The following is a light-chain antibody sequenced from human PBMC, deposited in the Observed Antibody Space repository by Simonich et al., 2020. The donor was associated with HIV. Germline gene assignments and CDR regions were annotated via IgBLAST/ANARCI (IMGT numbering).Light chain of an antibody. J-gene: IGLJ3*02. Sequence: QSVLTQPPSVSGAPGPRVTISCTGSSSNIGAGYDVHWYQQLPGTAPKLLIYGNNNRPSGAPDRFSGSKSGTSASLAITGLQAEDEADYYCQSYDSSLSGSVFGGGTKLTVL. CDR2: GNN. CDR3: QSYDSSLSGSV. CDR1: SSNIGAGYD. V-gene: IGLV1-40*01.